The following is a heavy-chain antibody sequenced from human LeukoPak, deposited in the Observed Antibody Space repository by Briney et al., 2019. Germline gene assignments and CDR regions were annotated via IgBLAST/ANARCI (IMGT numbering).Heavy chain of an antibody. CDR2: IYYSGAS. J-gene: IGHJ3*02. V-gene: IGHV4-39*01. CDR1: GDSISSNSYY. Sequence: SETLSLTCTVPGDSISSNSYYWGWIRQPPGKGLGWIGSIYYSGASYYNPSLKSRVIISVYTSKNQFSLKLSSVTAADTAVFYCARHYYDSSGYYLEGFDIWGQGTMVTVSS. D-gene: IGHD3-22*01. CDR3: ARHYYDSSGYYLEGFDI.